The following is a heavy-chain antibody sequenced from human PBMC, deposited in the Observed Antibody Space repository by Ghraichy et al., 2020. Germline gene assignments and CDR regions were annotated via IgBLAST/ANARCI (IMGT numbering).Heavy chain of an antibody. CDR1: GFTFSTYW. D-gene: IGHD4-17*01. CDR3: ARVPTTTSPANWYFDL. CDR2: IKRDGSER. Sequence: GGSLRLSCAASGFTFSTYWVGWVRQAPGKGLEWVANIKRDGSERYYVDSVTGRFTISRDNAKNSLYLQMSSLRAEDTAVYYCARVPTTTSPANWYFDLWGRGTLVTVSS. J-gene: IGHJ2*01. V-gene: IGHV3-7*01.